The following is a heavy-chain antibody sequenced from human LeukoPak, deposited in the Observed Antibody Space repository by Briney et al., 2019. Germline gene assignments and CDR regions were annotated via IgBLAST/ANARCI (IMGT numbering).Heavy chain of an antibody. J-gene: IGHJ3*02. D-gene: IGHD3-22*01. CDR1: GYSFTSYW. CDR2: IYPGDSDT. Sequence: GESLKMSCKGSGYSFTSYWMSWVRQMPGKGLEWMGIIYPGDSDTRYSPSFQGQVTISADKSISTAYLQWSSLKASDTAMYYCARRFSNYYDSSGYYSHAFDIWGQGTMVTVSS. V-gene: IGHV5-51*01. CDR3: ARRFSNYYDSSGYYSHAFDI.